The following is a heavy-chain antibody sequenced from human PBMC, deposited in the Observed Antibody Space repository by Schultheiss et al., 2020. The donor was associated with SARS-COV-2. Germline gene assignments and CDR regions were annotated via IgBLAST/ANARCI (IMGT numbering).Heavy chain of an antibody. CDR2: ISGSGGST. CDR3: ARDRMGSANAFDI. D-gene: IGHD1-26*01. J-gene: IGHJ3*02. V-gene: IGHV3-23*01. Sequence: GGSLRLSCAASGFTFSSYGMHWVRQAPGKGLEWVSAISGSGGSTYYADSVKGRFTISRDNSKNTLYLQMNSLRAEDTAVYYCARDRMGSANAFDIWGQGTMVPVSS. CDR1: GFTFSSYG.